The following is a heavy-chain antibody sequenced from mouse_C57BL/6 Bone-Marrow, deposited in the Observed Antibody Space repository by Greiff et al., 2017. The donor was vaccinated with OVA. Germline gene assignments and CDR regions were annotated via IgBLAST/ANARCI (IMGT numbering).Heavy chain of an antibody. CDR1: GYTFTSYG. CDR3: ALRLAWFAY. J-gene: IGHJ3*01. Sequence: VKLMESGAELARPGASVKLSCKASGYTFTSYGISWVKQRTGQGLEWIGEIYPRSGNTYYNEKFKGKATLTADKSSSTAYMELRSLTSEDSAVYFCALRLAWFAYWGQGTLVTVSA. CDR2: IYPRSGNT. D-gene: IGHD2-4*01. V-gene: IGHV1-81*01.